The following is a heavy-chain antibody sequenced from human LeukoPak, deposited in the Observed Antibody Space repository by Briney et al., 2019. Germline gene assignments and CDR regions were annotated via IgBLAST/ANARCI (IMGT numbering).Heavy chain of an antibody. CDR3: AKGYCSSTSCYDLDC. Sequence: GRSLRLSCAASGFTFDDYAMHWVRQAPGKGLEWVSGISWNSGSIGYADSVKGRFTISRDNAKNSLYLQMNSLRAEDTALYYCAKGYCSSTSCYDLDCWGQGTLVTVSS. J-gene: IGHJ4*02. D-gene: IGHD2-2*01. CDR1: GFTFDDYA. V-gene: IGHV3-9*01. CDR2: ISWNSGSI.